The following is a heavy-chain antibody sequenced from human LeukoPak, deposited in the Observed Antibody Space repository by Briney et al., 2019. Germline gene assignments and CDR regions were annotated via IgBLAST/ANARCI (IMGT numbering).Heavy chain of an antibody. V-gene: IGHV3-7*01. CDR1: GFTFNTYW. D-gene: IGHD3-22*01. Sequence: GGSLRLSCAASGFTFNTYWMSWVRQAPGKGLEWVANIKQDGSEKYYVDSVKGRFTISRDNAKNSLYLQMNSLRAEDTAVYYCARAPVTEIVVVMYWGQGTLVTVSS. J-gene: IGHJ4*02. CDR2: IKQDGSEK. CDR3: ARAPVTEIVVVMY.